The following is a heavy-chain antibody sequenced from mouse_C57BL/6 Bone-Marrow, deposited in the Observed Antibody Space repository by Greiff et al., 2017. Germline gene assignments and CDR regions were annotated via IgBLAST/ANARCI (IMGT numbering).Heavy chain of an antibody. CDR3: ARWTIYYYGSSYVNYFDY. D-gene: IGHD1-1*01. CDR2: IDPSDSYT. V-gene: IGHV1-50*01. Sequence: QVQLQQSGAELVKPGASVKLSCKASGYTFTSYWMQWVKQRPGQGLEWIGEIDPSDSYTNHNQKFKGKATLTVYTSSSTAYVQLSSLPSEDSAVYYGARWTIYYYGSSYVNYFDYWGQGTTLTVSS. J-gene: IGHJ2*01. CDR1: GYTFTSYW.